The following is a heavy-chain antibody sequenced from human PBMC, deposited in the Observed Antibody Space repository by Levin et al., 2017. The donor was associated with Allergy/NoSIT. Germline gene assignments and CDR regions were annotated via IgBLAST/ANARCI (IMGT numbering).Heavy chain of an antibody. D-gene: IGHD2-15*01. J-gene: IGHJ6*02. Sequence: LSLTCAASGFTFSSYSMNWVRQAPGKGLEWVSSISSSSSYIYYADSVKGRFTISRDNAKNSLYLQMNSLRAEDTAVYYCARVDCWPIDGGSCYGVYDYYGMDVWGQGTTVTVSS. CDR2: ISSSSSYI. CDR1: GFTFSSYS. CDR3: ARVDCWPIDGGSCYGVYDYYGMDV. V-gene: IGHV3-21*01.